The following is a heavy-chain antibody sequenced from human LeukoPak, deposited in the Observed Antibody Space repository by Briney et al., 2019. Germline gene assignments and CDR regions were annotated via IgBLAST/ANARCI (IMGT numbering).Heavy chain of an antibody. CDR1: GFTFSSHW. CDR2: IRSDGRDT. CDR3: ATDMGDDSSGSYRFGMDV. D-gene: IGHD3-22*01. J-gene: IGHJ6*02. V-gene: IGHV3-74*01. Sequence: GGSLRLSCAASGFTFSSHWMYWVRQVPGKGLVWVSRIRSDGRDTTYADSVKGRFTISRDNAKNTLDLQMNSLRAEDTAVHYCATDMGDDSSGSYRFGMDVWGQGTTVTVSS.